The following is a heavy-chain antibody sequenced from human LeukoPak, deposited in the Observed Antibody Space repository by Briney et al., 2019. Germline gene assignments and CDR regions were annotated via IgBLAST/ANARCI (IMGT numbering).Heavy chain of an antibody. V-gene: IGHV1-2*02. CDR2: INRNSGST. D-gene: IGHD6-13*01. J-gene: IGHJ4*02. CDR3: AREEGRAAAGFDY. CDR1: GYTFTGYY. Sequence: SVTVSFKASGYTFTGYYMHWVRQAPGQGLEWMGWINRNSGSTNYAQKFQGRVTMTRDTSISTAYMELRRLRSDDTAVYYCAREEGRAAAGFDYWGQGTLVTVSS.